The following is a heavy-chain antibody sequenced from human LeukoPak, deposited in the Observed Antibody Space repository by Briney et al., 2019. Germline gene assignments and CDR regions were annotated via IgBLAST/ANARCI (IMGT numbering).Heavy chain of an antibody. J-gene: IGHJ4*02. CDR2: IKSKTDGGTP. D-gene: IGHD3-10*01. V-gene: IGHV3-15*01. CDR1: GFTFSNAW. Sequence: GGSLTLSCAASGFTFSNAWMSWVRQAPGKGLEWVGRIKSKTDGGTPDYAAPVKGRFTISRDDSKNTLYLKMNSLKTEDAAVYYCTAAEYGIAMVRGVWGQGTLVTVSS. CDR3: TAAEYGIAMVRGV.